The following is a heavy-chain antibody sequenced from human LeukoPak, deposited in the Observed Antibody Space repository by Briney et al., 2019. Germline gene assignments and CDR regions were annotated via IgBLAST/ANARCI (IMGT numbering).Heavy chain of an antibody. Sequence: GESLKISCKGSGYSFTNYWIGWVRQMPGKGLEWMGIICPGDSDTRYSPSFQGQVTFSGDKSISTAYLQWSSLKASDTAMYYCARRLPYPSSGSGGFDYWGQGTLVTVSS. CDR3: ARRLPYPSSGSGGFDY. D-gene: IGHD6-13*01. J-gene: IGHJ4*02. CDR1: GYSFTNYW. CDR2: ICPGDSDT. V-gene: IGHV5-51*01.